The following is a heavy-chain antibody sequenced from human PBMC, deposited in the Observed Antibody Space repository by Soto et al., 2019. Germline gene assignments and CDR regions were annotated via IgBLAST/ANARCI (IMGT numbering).Heavy chain of an antibody. CDR3: ARMGYDSSEYAFDY. V-gene: IGHV5-51*01. J-gene: IGHJ4*02. Sequence: IWWKVAEDSSVIFWSGWVRQMPGKGLEWMGVIYPADSDTRYSPSFEGQVTISADKSFSTVYLQWSSLKASDTALYYSARMGYDSSEYAFDYWGQGTLVTVSS. CDR2: IYPADSDT. CDR1: EDSSVIFW. D-gene: IGHD3-22*01.